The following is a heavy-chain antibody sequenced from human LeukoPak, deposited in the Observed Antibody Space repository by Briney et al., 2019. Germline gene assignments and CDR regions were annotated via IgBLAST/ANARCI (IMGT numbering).Heavy chain of an antibody. CDR3: ARLYAINDFWSGYSVGYYFDY. D-gene: IGHD3-3*01. V-gene: IGHV4-61*08. CDR1: GGSISSGGYS. CDR2: IYYSGST. Sequence: SETLSLTCAVSGGSISSGGYSWSWLRQPPGKGLEWIGYIYYSGSTNYNPSLKSRVTISVDTSKNQFSLKLSSVTAADTAVYYCARLYAINDFWSGYSVGYYFDYWGQGTLVTVSS. J-gene: IGHJ4*02.